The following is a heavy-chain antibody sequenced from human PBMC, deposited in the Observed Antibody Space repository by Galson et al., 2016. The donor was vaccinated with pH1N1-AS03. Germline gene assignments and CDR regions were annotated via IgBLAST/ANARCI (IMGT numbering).Heavy chain of an antibody. Sequence: SLRLSCAASGFTFRVYTMHWVRHVPGKGLVWVSRIDSGATTITYVDSVKGRFTISRDNGRNTLYLQMTDLRADDTALYYCARSTEGAFGYWGQGILVTVSA. J-gene: IGHJ4*02. CDR2: IDSGATTI. CDR3: ARSTEGAFGY. D-gene: IGHD4/OR15-4a*01. CDR1: GFTFRVYT. V-gene: IGHV3-74*03.